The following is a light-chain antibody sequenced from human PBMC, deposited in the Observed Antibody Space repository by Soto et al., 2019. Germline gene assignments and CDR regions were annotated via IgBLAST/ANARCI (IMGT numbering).Light chain of an antibody. J-gene: IGLJ2*01. CDR3: CSYAGSRTWV. Sequence: QSVLTQPASVSGSPGQSITISCTGTSSDVGSYNFVSWYQQHPGKAPKLMIYEVNKRPSGVSNRFSGSKSGNTASLTISGLQAEDEADYYCCSYAGSRTWVFGGGTKLTVL. V-gene: IGLV2-23*02. CDR2: EVN. CDR1: SSDVGSYNF.